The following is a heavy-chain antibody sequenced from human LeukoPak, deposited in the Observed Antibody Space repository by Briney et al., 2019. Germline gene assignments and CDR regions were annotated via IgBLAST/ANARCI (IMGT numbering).Heavy chain of an antibody. V-gene: IGHV1-69*06. Sequence: GSSVKVSCKASGGTFSSYAISWVRQAPGQGLEWMGGIIPIFGTANYAQKFQGRVTITADKSTSTAYMELSSLRSEDTAVYYCARVFSRGGGWHFDYWGQGTLVTVSS. J-gene: IGHJ4*02. CDR2: IIPIFGTA. D-gene: IGHD2-15*01. CDR3: ARVFSRGGGWHFDY. CDR1: GGTFSSYA.